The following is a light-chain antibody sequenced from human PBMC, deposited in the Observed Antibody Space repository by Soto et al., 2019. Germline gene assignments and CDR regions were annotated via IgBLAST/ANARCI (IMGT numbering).Light chain of an antibody. CDR3: AAWDDRLDVYV. V-gene: IGLV1-44*01. J-gene: IGLJ1*01. CDR2: STS. CDR1: SSNIGSNT. Sequence: QSALTQPPSASGTPGQIVAISCSGSSSNIGSNTVTWYQQLPATAPKLLIYSTSQRSSGVPGRFSGSKSGASASLSISGPQSEDEADYYCAAWDDRLDVYVFGTGTKVTVL.